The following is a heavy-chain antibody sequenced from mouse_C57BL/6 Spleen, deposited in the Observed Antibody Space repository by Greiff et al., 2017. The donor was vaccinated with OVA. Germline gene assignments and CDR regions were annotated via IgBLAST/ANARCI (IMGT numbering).Heavy chain of an antibody. V-gene: IGHV2-2*03. Sequence: VQLQQSGPGLVQPSQSLSITCTVSGFSLTSYGVHWVRQSPGKGLEWLGVIWSGGSTDYNAAFISRLSISKNYTKSQVFFKMNSLPSYDTAIYSSARSGGSSYDYYAMDYWGQGTSVTVSS. CDR1: GFSLTSYG. D-gene: IGHD1-1*01. CDR3: ARSGGSSYDYYAMDY. J-gene: IGHJ4*01. CDR2: IWSGGST.